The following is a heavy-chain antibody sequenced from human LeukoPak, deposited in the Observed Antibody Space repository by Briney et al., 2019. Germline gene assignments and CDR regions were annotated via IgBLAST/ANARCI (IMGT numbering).Heavy chain of an antibody. CDR3: ARVAEGRSDRASLRGVGAFDI. CDR1: GGSISSGDYY. J-gene: IGHJ3*02. CDR2: IYYSGST. Sequence: SETLSLTCTVSGGSISSGDYYWSWIRQPPGKGLEWIGYIYYSGSTYYNPSLKSRVTISVDTSKNQFSLKLSSVTAADTAVYYCARVAEGRSDRASLRGVGAFDIWGQGTMVTVSS. D-gene: IGHD3-3*01. V-gene: IGHV4-30-4*01.